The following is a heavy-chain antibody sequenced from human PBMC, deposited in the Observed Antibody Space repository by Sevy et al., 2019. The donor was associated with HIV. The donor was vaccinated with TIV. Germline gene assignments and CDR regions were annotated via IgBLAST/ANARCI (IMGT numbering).Heavy chain of an antibody. CDR2: IKPYGSDK. V-gene: IGHV3-7*01. D-gene: IGHD4-17*01. Sequence: GGSLRLSCAASGFTFSKYWMSWVRQAPGKGLEWVANIKPYGSDKYYVGSLKGRFTIYRDNAKNSLYLEMNNLGAEDTAVYYCARVIDYGELGNWFDPWGQGTLVTVSS. J-gene: IGHJ5*02. CDR3: ARVIDYGELGNWFDP. CDR1: GFTFSKYW.